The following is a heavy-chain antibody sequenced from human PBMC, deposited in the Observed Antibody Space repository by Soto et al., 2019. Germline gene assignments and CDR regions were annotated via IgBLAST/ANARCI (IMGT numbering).Heavy chain of an antibody. CDR2: INPSGSGT. V-gene: IGHV1-46*01. Sequence: QVQLVQSGAEVKKPGASVKVSCKASGYIFSNYYIHWVRQAPGHGLEWMGIINPSGSGTRYAQKFQGRVTMTRDTYSSTVYMELSSLRFEDTAVYYCARDVGDSGSHWFDPWGQGSLVTVSS. J-gene: IGHJ5*02. D-gene: IGHD1-26*01. CDR1: GYIFSNYY. CDR3: ARDVGDSGSHWFDP.